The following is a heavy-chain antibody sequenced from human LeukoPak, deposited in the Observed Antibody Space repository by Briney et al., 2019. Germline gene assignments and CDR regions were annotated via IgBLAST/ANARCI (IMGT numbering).Heavy chain of an antibody. CDR1: GGSISSYY. V-gene: IGHV4-59*01. CDR3: ARGGYSYGHRFYFDY. CDR2: IYYSGST. D-gene: IGHD5-18*01. J-gene: IGHJ4*02. Sequence: SETLSLTCTVSGGSISSYYWSWIRQPPGKGLEWIGYIYYSGSTNYNPSLKSRVTISVDTSKNQFSLRLSSVTAVDTAVYYCARGGYSYGHRFYFDYWGQGTLVTVSS.